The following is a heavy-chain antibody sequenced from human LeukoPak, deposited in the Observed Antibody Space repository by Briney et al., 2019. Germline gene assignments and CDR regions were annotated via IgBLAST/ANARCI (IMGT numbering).Heavy chain of an antibody. CDR3: ARVNYRTTVTTRFSDY. V-gene: IGHV3-7*01. Sequence: PGGSLRLSCAASGFTFSRYWMSWVRQAPGKGLEWVANIKQDGSEKYYVDSVKGRFTISRDNAKNSLYLQMNSLRAEDTAVYYCARVNYRTTVTTRFSDYWGQGTLVTVSS. J-gene: IGHJ4*02. D-gene: IGHD4-17*01. CDR2: IKQDGSEK. CDR1: GFTFSRYW.